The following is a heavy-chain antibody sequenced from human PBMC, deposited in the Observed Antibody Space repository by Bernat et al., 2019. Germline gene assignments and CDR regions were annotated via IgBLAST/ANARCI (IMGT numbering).Heavy chain of an antibody. D-gene: IGHD6-13*01. Sequence: QVQLQESGPGLVKPSETQSLTCTVSGGSIRSSSYYWGWIRQPPGKGLEWIGNIYYDGSPHYNPSLKSRVTISVDTSKNQFSLKLRSVTAADTAVYYCARTFIAAARGGFDSWGQGTLVTVSS. CDR3: ARTFIAAARGGFDS. CDR1: GGSIRSSSYY. V-gene: IGHV4-39*01. J-gene: IGHJ5*01. CDR2: IYYDGSP.